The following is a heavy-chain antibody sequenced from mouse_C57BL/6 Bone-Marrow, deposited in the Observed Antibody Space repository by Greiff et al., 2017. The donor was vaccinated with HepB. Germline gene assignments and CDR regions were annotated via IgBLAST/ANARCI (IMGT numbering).Heavy chain of an antibody. CDR1: GYTFTDYY. J-gene: IGHJ1*03. V-gene: IGHV1-76*01. CDR3: ARVITTVVARYFDV. CDR2: IYPGSGNT. D-gene: IGHD1-1*01. Sequence: VKLVESGAELVRPGASVKLSCKASGYTFTDYYINWVKQRPGQGLEWIARIYPGSGNTYYNEKFKGKATLTAEKSSSTAYMQLSSLTSEDSAVYFCARVITTVVARYFDVWGTGTTVTVSS.